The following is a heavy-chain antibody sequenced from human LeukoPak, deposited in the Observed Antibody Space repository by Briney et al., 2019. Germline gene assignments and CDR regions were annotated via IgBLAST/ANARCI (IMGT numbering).Heavy chain of an antibody. V-gene: IGHV4-59*12. CDR1: GFTFSSYW. CDR3: AREGVGANWFDY. CDR2: VYYTGTT. D-gene: IGHD1-26*01. J-gene: IGHJ4*02. Sequence: GSLRLSCAASGFTFSSYWMHWVRQAPGKGLEWLGNVYYTGTTYYNPSLKSRLTISVDTSNNQFSLRLSSVTAADTAVYYCAREGVGANWFDYWGQGTLVTVSS.